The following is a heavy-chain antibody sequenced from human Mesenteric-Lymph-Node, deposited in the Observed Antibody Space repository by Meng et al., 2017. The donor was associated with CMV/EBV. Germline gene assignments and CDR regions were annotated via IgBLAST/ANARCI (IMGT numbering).Heavy chain of an antibody. CDR1: GGSFSGYY. D-gene: IGHD3-9*01. V-gene: IGHV4-34*01. CDR2: INHSGST. J-gene: IGHJ4*02. Sequence: VHLTQVGEGLLRPSGPLSVTCAVYGGSFSGYYWNWIRQSSEKGLEWIGEINHSGSTTYNPSFTSRIIISVDTSTNQISLNMSSVTAADTAVYYCARGSSYDILTGYFDYWGQGALVTVSS. CDR3: ARGSSYDILTGYFDY.